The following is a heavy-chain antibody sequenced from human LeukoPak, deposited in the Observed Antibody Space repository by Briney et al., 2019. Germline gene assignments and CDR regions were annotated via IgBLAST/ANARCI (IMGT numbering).Heavy chain of an antibody. D-gene: IGHD3-10*01. CDR3: AKYVANYYGSGSYYRSLDY. V-gene: IGHV3-23*01. J-gene: IGHJ4*02. Sequence: GGSLRLSCAASGFTFSSYAMSWVRQAPGKGLEWVSAISGSGGSTYYADSVKGRFTISRDNSKNTLYLQMNSLRAEDTAVYYCAKYVANYYGSGSYYRSLDYWGQGTLVTVSS. CDR1: GFTFSSYA. CDR2: ISGSGGST.